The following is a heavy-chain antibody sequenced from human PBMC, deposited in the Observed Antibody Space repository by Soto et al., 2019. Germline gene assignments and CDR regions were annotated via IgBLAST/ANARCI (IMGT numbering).Heavy chain of an antibody. Sequence: GGSLRLSCAASGFTFSGSAMHWVRQASGKGLEWVGRIRSKANSYATAYAASVKGRFTISRDDSKNTAYLQMNSLKTEDTAVYYCTRHGAITGTTNNWFDPWGQGTLVTVSS. CDR3: TRHGAITGTTNNWFDP. V-gene: IGHV3-73*01. D-gene: IGHD1-7*01. J-gene: IGHJ5*02. CDR1: GFTFSGSA. CDR2: IRSKANSYAT.